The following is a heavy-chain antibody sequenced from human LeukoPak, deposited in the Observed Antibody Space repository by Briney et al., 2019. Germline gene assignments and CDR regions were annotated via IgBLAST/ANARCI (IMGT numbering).Heavy chain of an antibody. D-gene: IGHD3-22*01. V-gene: IGHV4-59*08. Sequence: SETLSLTCTVSGGSISSYYWSWIRQPPGKGLEWIGYFYDSGSTNYNPSLKSRVTISVDTSKNQFSLNLSSVSAADTAVYYCASHLGNYYDSSGYSFGPGDAFDIWGQGTMVTVSS. CDR1: GGSISSYY. CDR3: ASHLGNYYDSSGYSFGPGDAFDI. CDR2: FYDSGST. J-gene: IGHJ3*02.